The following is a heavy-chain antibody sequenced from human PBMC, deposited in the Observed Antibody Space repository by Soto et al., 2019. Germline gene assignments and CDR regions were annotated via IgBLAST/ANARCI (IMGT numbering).Heavy chain of an antibody. CDR2: TYYRSQWYN. J-gene: IGHJ4*02. CDR1: GDSVSSNSAV. CDR3: VRSSNWSFDS. V-gene: IGHV6-1*01. D-gene: IGHD6-13*01. Sequence: QLQLQQSGPGLVEPSQTLSLTCAVSGDSVSSNSAVWNWIRQSPSSGLEWLGRTYYRSQWYNDYAVSVKSLITLNPDTSKNLLPLQLHSVPPADTAVYYSVRSSNWSFDSWGQGTLVTVSS.